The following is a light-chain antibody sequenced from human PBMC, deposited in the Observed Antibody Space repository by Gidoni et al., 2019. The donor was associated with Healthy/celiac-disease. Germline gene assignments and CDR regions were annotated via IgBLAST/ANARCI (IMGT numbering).Light chain of an antibody. CDR2: LGS. CDR3: MQALQTPRT. V-gene: IGKV2-28*01. Sequence: DNVRKQSQLYMPVTPGEPASISCRSSQSLLHINGYNYLDGYLQQPGQSPQLLIYLGSNRASGVPDRFSGSGSGTDFTLKLSRVEAEDVGVYYCMQALQTPRTFGQGTKVEI. J-gene: IGKJ1*01. CDR1: QSLLHINGYNY.